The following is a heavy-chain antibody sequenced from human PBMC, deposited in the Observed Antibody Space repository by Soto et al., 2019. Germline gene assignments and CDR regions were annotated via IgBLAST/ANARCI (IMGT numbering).Heavy chain of an antibody. CDR3: ARGTTAGMGDSNYYYYYGMDV. CDR2: ISYDGSNK. J-gene: IGHJ6*02. CDR1: GFTFSSYA. D-gene: IGHD4-4*01. V-gene: IGHV3-30*04. Sequence: GGSLRISCAASGFTFSSYAMHWVRQAPGKGLEWVAVISYDGSNKYYADSVKGRFTISRDNSKNTLYLQMNSLRAEDTAVYYCARGTTAGMGDSNYYYYYGMDVWGQGTTVTVSS.